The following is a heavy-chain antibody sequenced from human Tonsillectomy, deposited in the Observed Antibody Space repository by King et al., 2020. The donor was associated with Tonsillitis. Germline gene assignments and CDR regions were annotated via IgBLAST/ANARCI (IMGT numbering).Heavy chain of an antibody. J-gene: IGHJ4*02. CDR3: ARRGGQVWGNHFDY. CDR2: VYYSGST. D-gene: IGHD5-18*01. Sequence: QLQESGPGLVKPSETLSLTCTASGDSISSSSYYWGWIRQPPGKGLEWIGNVYYSGSTYYNPSLKSRVTISVDTSKNQFSLKLSSVTAADTAVYYCARRGGQVWGNHFDYWGQGTLVTVSS. CDR1: GDSISSSSYY. V-gene: IGHV4-39*01.